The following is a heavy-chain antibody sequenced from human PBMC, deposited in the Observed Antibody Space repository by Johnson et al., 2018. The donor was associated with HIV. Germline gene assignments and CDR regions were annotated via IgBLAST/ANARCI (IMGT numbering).Heavy chain of an antibody. V-gene: IGHV3-66*03. CDR3: AREELEPDVFDI. J-gene: IGHJ3*02. CDR2: LYSGGST. CDR1: GFTVSSNY. Sequence: VQLVESGGGLIQPGGSLRLSCAASGFTVSSNYMSWFRQAPGKGLEWVSVLYSGGSTYYADSVKGRFTLSRDNVKNSLYLQMNSLRIEDTAVYYCAREELEPDVFDIWGQGTMVTVSS. D-gene: IGHD1-1*01.